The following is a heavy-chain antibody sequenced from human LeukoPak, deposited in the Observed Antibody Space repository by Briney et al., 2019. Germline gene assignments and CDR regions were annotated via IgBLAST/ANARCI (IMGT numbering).Heavy chain of an antibody. CDR1: GFTFSSYS. D-gene: IGHD2-2*01. CDR2: ISSSSSTI. J-gene: IGHJ4*02. V-gene: IGHV3-48*01. Sequence: GGSLRLSCAASGFTFSSYSMNWVRQAPGKGLEWVSYISSSSSTIYYADSVKGRFTISRDNAKNSLYLQMNSLRAEDTAVYYCARGYCSSTSCAHANFDYWGQGTLVTVSS. CDR3: ARGYCSSTSCAHANFDY.